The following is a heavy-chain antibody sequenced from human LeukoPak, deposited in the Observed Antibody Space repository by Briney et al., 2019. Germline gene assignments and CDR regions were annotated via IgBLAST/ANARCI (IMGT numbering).Heavy chain of an antibody. D-gene: IGHD7-27*01. J-gene: IGHJ4*02. V-gene: IGHV3-23*01. Sequence: GGSLRLSCAASGFTFSSNAMSWVRQAPGKGLEWVSAISGSGDSTYYGDSVKGRFTISRDNSKNTLYLQMNSLRVEDTAVYYCAIDPNWGTHSWGQGVLVTVSS. CDR3: AIDPNWGTHS. CDR1: GFTFSSNA. CDR2: ISGSGDST.